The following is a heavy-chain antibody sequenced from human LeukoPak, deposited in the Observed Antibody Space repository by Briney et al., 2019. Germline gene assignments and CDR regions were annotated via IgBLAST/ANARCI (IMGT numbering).Heavy chain of an antibody. CDR1: GFTFSSYA. CDR3: ARGDYYYGSGSAFDI. V-gene: IGHV3-30-3*01. CDR2: ISYDGSNK. Sequence: PGGSLRLSCAASGFTFSSYAMHWVRQAPGKGLEWVAVISYDGSNKYYADSVKGRFTISRDNSKNTLYLQMNSQRAEDTAVYYCARGDYYYGSGSAFDIWGQGTMVTVSS. D-gene: IGHD3-10*01. J-gene: IGHJ3*02.